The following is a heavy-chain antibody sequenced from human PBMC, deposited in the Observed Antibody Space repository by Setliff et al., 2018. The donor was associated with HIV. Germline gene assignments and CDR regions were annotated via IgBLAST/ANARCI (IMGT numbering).Heavy chain of an antibody. CDR1: GGSISTYY. J-gene: IGHJ3*01. V-gene: IGHV4-59*01. Sequence: ETLSLTCTVSGGSISTYYWSWIRQPPGKGLEWIGSIYFTGSSDNSPSLKSRVTLSVDTSKHQFSLKLSSVTAADTAVYYCARVQMAYAAFDVWGQGTVVTVSS. CDR3: ARVQMAYAAFDV. D-gene: IGHD4-17*01. CDR2: IYFTGSS.